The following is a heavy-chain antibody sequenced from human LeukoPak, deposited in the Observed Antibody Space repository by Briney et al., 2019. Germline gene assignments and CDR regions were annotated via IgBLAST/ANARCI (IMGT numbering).Heavy chain of an antibody. CDR3: ARGFSFSSSRYWKSNWFDP. J-gene: IGHJ5*02. CDR1: GGSFSGYY. D-gene: IGHD6-13*01. CDR2: INHSGST. V-gene: IGHV4-34*01. Sequence: SGTLSLTCAVYGGSFSGYYWSWIRQPPGKGLEWIGEINHSGSTNYNPSLKSRVTISVDTSKNQFSLKLSSVTAADTAVYYCARGFSFSSSRYWKSNWFDPWGQGTLVTVSS.